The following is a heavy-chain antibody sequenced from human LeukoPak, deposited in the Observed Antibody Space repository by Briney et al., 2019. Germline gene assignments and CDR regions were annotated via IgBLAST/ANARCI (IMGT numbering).Heavy chain of an antibody. CDR2: MNPNSGNT. CDR1: GYTFTSYD. V-gene: IGHV1-8*01. D-gene: IGHD5-18*01. Sequence: ASVKVSCKASGYTFTSYDINWVRQATGQGLEWMGWMNPNSGNTGYAQKFRGRVTMTRNTSISTAYMELSSLRSEDTAVYYCARPDRGYSYGAGYYYYYMDVWGKGTTVTVSS. CDR3: ARPDRGYSYGAGYYYYYMDV. J-gene: IGHJ6*03.